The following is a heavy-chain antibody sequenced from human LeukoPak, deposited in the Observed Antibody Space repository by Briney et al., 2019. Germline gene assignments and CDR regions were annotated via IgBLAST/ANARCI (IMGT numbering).Heavy chain of an antibody. Sequence: PGGSLRLSCAASGFIFSTYLMHWVRQAPGRGVVWVSRMNIDGSSISYADSVKGRFTISRDNAKNTLYLQMNNLRPEDTAVYYCVPQEDCSRTTCQFDYWGQGTLVTVSS. CDR3: VPQEDCSRTTCQFDY. D-gene: IGHD2-2*01. CDR2: MNIDGSSI. CDR1: GFIFSTYL. V-gene: IGHV3-74*01. J-gene: IGHJ4*02.